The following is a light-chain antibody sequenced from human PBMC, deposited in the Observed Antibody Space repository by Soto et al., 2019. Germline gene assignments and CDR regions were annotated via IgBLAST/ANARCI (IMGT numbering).Light chain of an antibody. J-gene: IGKJ4*01. CDR1: QSVSIN. Sequence: EIVMTQSPATLSVSPGERATLSCRASQSVSINLAWYQQKPGQAPRLLIYGASTRATGVPGRFSGSASGTEFTLTISSLQSEDFAVYYCQQYNNWPPLTFGGGTIVEI. CDR2: GAS. CDR3: QQYNNWPPLT. V-gene: IGKV3-15*01.